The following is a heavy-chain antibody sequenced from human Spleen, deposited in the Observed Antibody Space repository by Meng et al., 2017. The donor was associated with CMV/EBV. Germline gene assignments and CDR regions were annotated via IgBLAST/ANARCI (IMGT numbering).Heavy chain of an antibody. J-gene: IGHJ4*02. Sequence: ASGFTFSSFGLHWVRQAPGKGLEWVAVIWYDGSKKYFADSVKGRFTISRDKSKNTVYLRMNSLRGEDTAVYYCARDGYQLLYYFDYWGQGTLVTVSS. V-gene: IGHV3-33*01. CDR2: IWYDGSKK. CDR3: ARDGYQLLYYFDY. CDR1: GFTFSSFG. D-gene: IGHD2-2*01.